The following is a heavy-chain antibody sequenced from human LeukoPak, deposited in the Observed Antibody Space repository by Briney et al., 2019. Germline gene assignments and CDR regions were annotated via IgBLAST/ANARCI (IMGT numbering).Heavy chain of an antibody. CDR1: GDSINSYY. CDR2: IYYSGIT. J-gene: IGHJ4*02. D-gene: IGHD1-7*01. V-gene: IGHV4-59*08. Sequence: SETLSLTCTVSGDSINSYYWSWIRQPPGKGLEWIGYIYYSGITNYNPSLKSRVTISVDTSKNQFSLKLSSVTAADTAVYYCARHFGTRGWPKSYFDYWGQGTLVTV. CDR3: ARHFGTRGWPKSYFDY.